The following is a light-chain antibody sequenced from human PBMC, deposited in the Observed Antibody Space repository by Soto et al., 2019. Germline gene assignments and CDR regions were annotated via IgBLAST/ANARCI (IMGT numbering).Light chain of an antibody. CDR1: SSDVGGYNY. CDR3: TSYTSGSTTYV. Sequence: QAASVSGSPGQSITISCTGTSSDVGGYNYVSWYQQHPGKAPKLMIYDVTNRPSGVSDRFSGSKSGNTASLTISGLQAEDEADYYCTSYTSGSTTYVFGTGTKLTVL. CDR2: DVT. V-gene: IGLV2-14*01. J-gene: IGLJ1*01.